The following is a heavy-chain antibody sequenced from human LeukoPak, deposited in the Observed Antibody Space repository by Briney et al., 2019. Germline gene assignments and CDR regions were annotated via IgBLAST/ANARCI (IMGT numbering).Heavy chain of an antibody. CDR1: GFAFSSYA. D-gene: IGHD6-13*01. J-gene: IGHJ4*02. CDR2: ISGSGGST. V-gene: IGHV3-23*01. Sequence: GGSVKLSCAASGFAFSSYAMSWVRQAPGKGLEWVSAISGSGGSTYYADSVKGRFTISRDNSKNTLYLQMNSLRAEDTAVYYCAKSEVRYSSSWYDYWGQGTLVTVSS. CDR3: AKSEVRYSSSWYDY.